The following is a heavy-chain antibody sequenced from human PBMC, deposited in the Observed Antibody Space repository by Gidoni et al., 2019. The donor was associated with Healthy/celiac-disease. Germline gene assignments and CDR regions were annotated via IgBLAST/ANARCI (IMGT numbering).Heavy chain of an antibody. CDR1: GYPFTGYY. V-gene: IGHV1-2*04. Sequence: QVQLVQSGAEVKKPGASVKVSCKASGYPFTGYYMHWVRQAPGQGLDWMGWINPNSGGTNYAQKFQGWVTMTRDTSISTAYMELSRLRSDDTAVYYCARAGISSVRGYDYWGQGTLVTVSS. CDR3: ARAGISSVRGYDY. J-gene: IGHJ4*02. D-gene: IGHD6-6*01. CDR2: INPNSGGT.